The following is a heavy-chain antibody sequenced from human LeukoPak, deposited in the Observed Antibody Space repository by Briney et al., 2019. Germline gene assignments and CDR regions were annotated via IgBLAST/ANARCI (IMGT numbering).Heavy chain of an antibody. CDR3: ARGASYGSHAFDI. Sequence: ASVKVSCNASGYTFNIYGIRWVRNAPAQGLGWGGRINGYQGRTKYAQKGQGRVTVTTDTSTSTAYMELMSLTSGDTAVYYCARGASYGSHAFDIWGQGTMVTVSS. CDR2: INGYQGRT. CDR1: GYTFNIYG. V-gene: IGHV1-18*01. D-gene: IGHD4-17*01. J-gene: IGHJ3*02.